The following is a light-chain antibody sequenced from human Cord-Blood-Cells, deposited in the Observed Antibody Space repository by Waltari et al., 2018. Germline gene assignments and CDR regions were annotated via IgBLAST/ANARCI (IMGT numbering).Light chain of an antibody. J-gene: IGKJ4*01. CDR3: HERSNWPLT. CDR2: EAS. Sequence: EIVLTQSPATLSLSPGERATLACRASQIVSNYLSWYQQKHGQAPRLLIYEASNRATGVPAMFCGSGYGTDFTLPIIILEPEEFAVYYCHERSNWPLTFGGGTKVEIK. V-gene: IGKV3-11*01. CDR1: QIVSNY.